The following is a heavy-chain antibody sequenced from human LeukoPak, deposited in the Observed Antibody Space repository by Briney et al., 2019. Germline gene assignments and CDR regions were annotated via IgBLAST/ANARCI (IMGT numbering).Heavy chain of an antibody. CDR1: GYTFTGYY. V-gene: IGHV1-2*06. CDR3: ARVIRWSGYDY. J-gene: IGHJ4*02. CDR2: INPNSGGT. Sequence: ASVKVSCKASGYTFTGYYMHWVRQAPGQGLEWMGRINPNSGGTNYAQKVQGRVTMTRDTSISTAYMELSRRRSDDTAVYYCARVIRWSGYDYWGQGTLVTVSS. D-gene: IGHD3-3*01.